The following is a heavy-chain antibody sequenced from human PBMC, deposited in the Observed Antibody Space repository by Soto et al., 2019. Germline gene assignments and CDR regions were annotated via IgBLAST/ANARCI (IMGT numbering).Heavy chain of an antibody. CDR2: ISYDGSNK. D-gene: IGHD2-15*01. J-gene: IGHJ6*02. CDR1: GFTFSNYA. Sequence: GVSLRLSCAASGFTFSNYAMHWVRQAPGKGLEWVAVISYDGSNKYYADSVKGRFTISRDNSKNTLYLQMRSLRAEDTAVYYCARDRFDCSGGSCYWDNYYYGMDVWGQGTTVTVSS. V-gene: IGHV3-30-3*01. CDR3: ARDRFDCSGGSCYWDNYYYGMDV.